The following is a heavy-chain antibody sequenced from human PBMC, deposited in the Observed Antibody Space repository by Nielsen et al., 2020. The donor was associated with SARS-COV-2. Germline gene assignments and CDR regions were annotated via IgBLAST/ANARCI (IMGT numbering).Heavy chain of an antibody. J-gene: IGHJ5*02. CDR3: ARRSAMVRGVIKSRRNWFDP. D-gene: IGHD3-10*01. CDR2: IYHSGST. CDR1: GGSISSSNW. Sequence: SETLSLTCAVSGGSISSSNWWSWVRQPPGKGLEWIGEIYHSGSTNYNPSLKSRVTISVDTSKNQFSLKLSSVTAADTAVYYCARRSAMVRGVIKSRRNWFDPWGQGTLVTVSS. V-gene: IGHV4-4*02.